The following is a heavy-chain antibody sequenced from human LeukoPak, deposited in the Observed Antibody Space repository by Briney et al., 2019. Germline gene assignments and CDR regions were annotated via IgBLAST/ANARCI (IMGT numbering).Heavy chain of an antibody. CDR2: MNPNSGNT. V-gene: IGHV1-8*03. Sequence: ASVKVSCKASGYTFTSYDINWVRQATGQGLEWMGWMNPNSGNTGYAQKFQGRVTITRNTSISTAYMKLSSLRSEDTAVYYCARGRFLEWFPDYWGQGTLVTVSS. D-gene: IGHD3-3*01. CDR1: GYTFTSYD. CDR3: ARGRFLEWFPDY. J-gene: IGHJ4*02.